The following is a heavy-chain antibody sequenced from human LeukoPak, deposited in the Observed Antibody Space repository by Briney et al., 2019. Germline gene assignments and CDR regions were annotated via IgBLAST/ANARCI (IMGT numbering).Heavy chain of an antibody. CDR2: VNPNSGGT. CDR1: GYSFTNFY. V-gene: IGHV1-2*02. Sequence: GASVKVSCKASGYSFTNFYIHWVRQAPGQGLEWMGWVNPNSGGTNYAQKFQGRVTMTRDTSISTAYMELSRLRSDDTAVYYCAREDDYGSNSYDYWGQGSLVTVSS. CDR3: AREDDYGSNSYDY. D-gene: IGHD4-23*01. J-gene: IGHJ4*02.